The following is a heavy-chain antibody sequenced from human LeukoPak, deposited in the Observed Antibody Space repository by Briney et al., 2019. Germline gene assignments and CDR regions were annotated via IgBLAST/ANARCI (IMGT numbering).Heavy chain of an antibody. CDR1: GFTFTSYS. CDR3: AKDFFTGGLSWFDL. D-gene: IGHD2-8*02. CDR2: TSDRGDYT. V-gene: IGHV3-23*01. Sequence: PGGSLRLSCAASGFTFTSYSMSWVRQAPGKGLEWVSGTSDRGDYTYYADSVKGRFTISRDNSKNTLYLQMSSLRADDTAVFYCAKDFFTGGLSWFDLWGQGTLVTVSS. J-gene: IGHJ5*02.